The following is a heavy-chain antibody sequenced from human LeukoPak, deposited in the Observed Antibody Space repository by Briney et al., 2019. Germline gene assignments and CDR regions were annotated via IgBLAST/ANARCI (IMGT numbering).Heavy chain of an antibody. V-gene: IGHV3-21*01. CDR3: PRETVCSGGSCYMEY. D-gene: IGHD2-15*01. CDR2: ISYSSSFI. Sequence: GGSLRLSCAASGFTFSNYNMNWVRQAPGKGLEWVSSISYSSSFIYYADSVQGRFTISRDNAENSLYLQMNSLRAEDTAVYYCPRETVCSGGSCYMEYWGQGTLVTVSS. J-gene: IGHJ4*02. CDR1: GFTFSNYN.